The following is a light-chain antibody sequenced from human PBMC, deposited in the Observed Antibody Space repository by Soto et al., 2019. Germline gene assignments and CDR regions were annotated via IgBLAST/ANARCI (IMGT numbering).Light chain of an antibody. CDR2: EGS. CDR3: CSFAGLNTLL. V-gene: IGLV2-23*01. CDR1: SSDVGSYNL. Sequence: QSALTQPASVSGSPGQSITISCTGTSSDVGSYNLVSWYQQHPGKAPKLMIYEGSKRPSGVSNRFSGSKSGNTASLTISGLQAEDEADYYCCSFAGLNTLLFGGGTKLNVL. J-gene: IGLJ2*01.